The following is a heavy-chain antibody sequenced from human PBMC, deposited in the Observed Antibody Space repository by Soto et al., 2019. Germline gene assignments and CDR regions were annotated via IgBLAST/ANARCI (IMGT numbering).Heavy chain of an antibody. CDR2: IQSKITGETA. Sequence: VQLVESGGGLVEPGGSLRLSCAASGFTFTEAWMNWVRQAPGKGLEWVGRIQSKITGETADYSATVRGRFTISRDDSKNTMYLQMNSLKTEDTAMYYCNTDGGGTRYWSQGTLVTVSS. CDR3: NTDGGGTRY. V-gene: IGHV3-15*07. CDR1: GFTFTEAW. J-gene: IGHJ4*02. D-gene: IGHD1-26*01.